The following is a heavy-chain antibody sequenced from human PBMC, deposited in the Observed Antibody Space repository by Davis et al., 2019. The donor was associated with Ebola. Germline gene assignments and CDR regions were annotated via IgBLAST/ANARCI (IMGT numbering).Heavy chain of an antibody. D-gene: IGHD6-13*01. J-gene: IGHJ4*02. V-gene: IGHV1-46*01. CDR3: ARGIAAADDY. Sequence: AASVKVSCKASGYTFTGYYMHWARQAPGQGLEWMGRINPSGGSTSYAQKFQGRVTMTRDTSTSTVYMELSSLRSEDTAVYYCARGIAAADDYWGQGTLVTVSS. CDR1: GYTFTGYY. CDR2: INPSGGST.